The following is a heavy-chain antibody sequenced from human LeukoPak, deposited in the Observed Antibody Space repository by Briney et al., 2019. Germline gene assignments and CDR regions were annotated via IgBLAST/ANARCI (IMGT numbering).Heavy chain of an antibody. V-gene: IGHV1-18*01. CDR1: GYTFISYG. Sequence: ASVKVSCKAFGYTFISYGVTWVRQPPGQGLEWMGWISGYNGYTNYAQNFQDRVTMTTDTSTNTADMELRSLRSDDTAVYYCARLGYCTNGVCYRKHNRLDPWGQGTLVTVSP. J-gene: IGHJ5*02. CDR3: ARLGYCTNGVCYRKHNRLDP. D-gene: IGHD2-8*01. CDR2: ISGYNGYT.